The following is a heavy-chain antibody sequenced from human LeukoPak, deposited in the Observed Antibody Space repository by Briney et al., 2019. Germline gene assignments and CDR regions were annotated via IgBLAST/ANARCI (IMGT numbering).Heavy chain of an antibody. J-gene: IGHJ4*02. CDR3: ARETGGGGSFNLDY. V-gene: IGHV3-53*01. CDR1: GFTVSSNY. D-gene: IGHD2-15*01. CDR2: IYSGGST. Sequence: GSLRLSCAASGFTVSSNYMSWVRQAPGKGLEWVSVIYSGGSTYYADSVKGRFTISRDNSKNTLYLQMNSLRAEDTAVYYCARETGGGGSFNLDYWGQGTLVTVSS.